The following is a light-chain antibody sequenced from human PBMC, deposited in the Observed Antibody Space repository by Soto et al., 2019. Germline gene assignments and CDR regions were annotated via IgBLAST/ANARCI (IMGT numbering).Light chain of an antibody. Sequence: EIVLMQSPGTLSLSPGERATLSCRASQSVSSSYLAWYQQKPGQAPTLLIYGASSRATGIPNRFSGSGSGTDFTLTISRLEPEDVAVYYCQQYGSSPPTFGQGTKVEIK. V-gene: IGKV3-20*01. CDR2: GAS. CDR1: QSVSSSY. CDR3: QQYGSSPPT. J-gene: IGKJ1*01.